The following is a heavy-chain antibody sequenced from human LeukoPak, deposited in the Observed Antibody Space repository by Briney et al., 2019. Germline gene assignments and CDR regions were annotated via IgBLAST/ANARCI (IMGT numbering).Heavy chain of an antibody. CDR1: GFKFTGYD. J-gene: IGHJ4*02. CDR2: MNPNNGKT. D-gene: IGHD3-10*01. V-gene: IGHV1-8*01. Sequence: ASVKVSCKASGFKFTGYDINWVRQASGRGLEWMGWMNPNNGKTGYAQKFQGRVTMTRDTSTSTAYMELRGLISEDTAVYYCAKVYMVRGVITPFDYWGQGTLVTVSS. CDR3: AKVYMVRGVITPFDY.